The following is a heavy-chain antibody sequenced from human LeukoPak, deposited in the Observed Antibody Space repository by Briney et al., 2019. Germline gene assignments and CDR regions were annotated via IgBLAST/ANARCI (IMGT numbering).Heavy chain of an antibody. CDR2: IYYSGGT. V-gene: IGHV4-39*07. J-gene: IGHJ5*02. CDR1: GGSTSSSSYY. Sequence: PSETLSLTCTVSGGSTSSSSYYWGWIRQPPGKGLEWIGSIYYSGGTYYNPSLKSRVTISVDTSKNQFSLKLSSVTAADTAVYYCARGGYSSSWFLNWFDPWGQGTLVTVSS. CDR3: ARGGYSSSWFLNWFDP. D-gene: IGHD6-13*01.